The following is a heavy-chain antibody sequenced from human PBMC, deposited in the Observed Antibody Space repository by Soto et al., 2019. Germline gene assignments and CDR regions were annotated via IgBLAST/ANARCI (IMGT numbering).Heavy chain of an antibody. D-gene: IGHD3-3*01. V-gene: IGHV3-23*01. Sequence: EVLLLESGGDSVQPGGSLRLSCIGSGFTFSDYVMSWVRQVPGKGLEWVSSISDGGERTDYRDSVRGRFTISRDNARFTLHLQMTSLRVDGTATYFCARDRSTDFGLDVWGQGTTVTVSS. CDR1: GFTFSDYV. CDR3: ARDRSTDFGLDV. J-gene: IGHJ6*02. CDR2: ISDGGERT.